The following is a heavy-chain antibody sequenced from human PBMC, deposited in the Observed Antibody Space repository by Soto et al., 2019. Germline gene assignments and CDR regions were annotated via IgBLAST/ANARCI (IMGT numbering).Heavy chain of an antibody. CDR1: GGSITTNSYY. J-gene: IGHJ4*02. CDR3: ARRFRRCFDY. Sequence: SETLSLTCTVSGGSITTNSYYWDWIRQSPGKGLEWIGNIFYSGNTYYNPSLKSRVTISVDTSTNQSSLKVTSVTAADTAVYYCARRFRRCFDYWGQGTLVTVSS. D-gene: IGHD2-8*01. V-gene: IGHV4-39*01. CDR2: IFYSGNT.